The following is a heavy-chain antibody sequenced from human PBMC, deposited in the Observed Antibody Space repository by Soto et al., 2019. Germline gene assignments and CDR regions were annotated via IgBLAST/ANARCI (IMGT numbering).Heavy chain of an antibody. CDR3: ARGMVLTGVTDYWYFDL. V-gene: IGHV1-69*01. J-gene: IGHJ2*01. CDR2: TIPVSGLP. D-gene: IGHD2-21*02. Sequence: QVQMVQSGAEVKKPGSSVKVSCKAFGGLFSKYAVTWVRQAPGQGLEWMGGTIPVSGLPSYAQKFQDRVTITADVSTHTAYMELTNLRSDDTAVYYCARGMVLTGVTDYWYFDLWGRGTPVTVSS. CDR1: GGLFSKYA.